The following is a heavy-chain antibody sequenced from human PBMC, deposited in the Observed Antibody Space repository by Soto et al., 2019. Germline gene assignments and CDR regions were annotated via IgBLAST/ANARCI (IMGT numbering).Heavy chain of an antibody. CDR1: GYTFTSYY. D-gene: IGHD3-22*01. J-gene: IGHJ4*02. CDR2: INPSGGST. Sequence: ASVKVSCNASGYTFTSYYMHWVRPAPGQGLEWMGIINPSGGSTSYAQKFQGRVTMTRDTSTSTVYMELSSLRSEDTAVYYCAREGEHYYDSRHFDYWGQGTLVPVSP. V-gene: IGHV1-46*01. CDR3: AREGEHYYDSRHFDY.